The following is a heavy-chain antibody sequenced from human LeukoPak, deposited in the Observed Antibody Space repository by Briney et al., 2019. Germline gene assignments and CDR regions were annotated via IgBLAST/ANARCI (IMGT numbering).Heavy chain of an antibody. CDR1: GYSISSGYY. V-gene: IGHV4-38-2*02. D-gene: IGHD3-22*01. CDR2: IYHSGST. Sequence: SETLSLTCTVSGYSISSGYYWGWIRQPPGKGLEWIGSIYHSGSTYYNPSLKSRVTISVDTSKNQFSLKLSSVTAADTAVYYCARRRRRITMIAAFGGYFDLWGRGTLVTVSS. J-gene: IGHJ2*01. CDR3: ARRRRRITMIAAFGGYFDL.